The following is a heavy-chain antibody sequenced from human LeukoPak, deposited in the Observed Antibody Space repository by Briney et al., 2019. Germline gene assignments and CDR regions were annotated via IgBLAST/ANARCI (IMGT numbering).Heavy chain of an antibody. CDR1: GFTFSSYS. Sequence: GGSLRLSCAASGFTFSSYSMNWVRQAPGKGLKWVSSISSSSSCIYYADSVKGRFTISRDNAKNSLYLQMNSLRAEDTAVYYCARTKMATTNWFDPWGQGTLVTVSS. D-gene: IGHD5-24*01. CDR2: ISSSSSCI. CDR3: ARTKMATTNWFDP. J-gene: IGHJ5*02. V-gene: IGHV3-21*01.